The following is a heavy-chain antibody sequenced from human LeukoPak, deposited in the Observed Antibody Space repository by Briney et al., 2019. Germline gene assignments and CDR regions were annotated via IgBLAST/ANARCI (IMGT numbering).Heavy chain of an antibody. J-gene: IGHJ5*02. Sequence: HSGGSLRLSCAASGLTFRSYGMHWVRQAPGKGLEWVAVIWYDGSNKYYADSVKGRFTISRDNSKNTLYLQMNSLRAEDTAVYYCARDLITGTTGWFDPWGQGTLVTVSS. CDR2: IWYDGSNK. CDR1: GLTFRSYG. V-gene: IGHV3-33*01. D-gene: IGHD1-20*01. CDR3: ARDLITGTTGWFDP.